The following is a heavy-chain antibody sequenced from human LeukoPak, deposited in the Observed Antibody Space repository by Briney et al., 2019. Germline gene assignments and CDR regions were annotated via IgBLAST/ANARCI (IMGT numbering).Heavy chain of an antibody. CDR1: GGSFSGYY. Sequence: SETLSLTCAVYGGSFSGYYWSWIRQPPGKGLEWIGEINHSGSTNYNPSLKSRVTISVDTSKNQFSLKLSSVTAADTAVYYCARLSAMGDFDYWGQGTLVTVSS. V-gene: IGHV4-34*01. D-gene: IGHD2-2*01. J-gene: IGHJ4*02. CDR3: ARLSAMGDFDY. CDR2: INHSGST.